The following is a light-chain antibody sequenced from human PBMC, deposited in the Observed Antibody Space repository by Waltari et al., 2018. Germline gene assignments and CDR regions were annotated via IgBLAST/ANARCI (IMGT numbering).Light chain of an antibody. Sequence: IQMTQHPSTLSASVVDRVTISCRASQIVGTWLAWYQPKPGKAPILLIYMASSLDSGVTSRCSGSGSETDFTLTSSSLQPDDFASYSCQQYSSFSTFGQGTKV. J-gene: IGKJ2*01. CDR2: MAS. V-gene: IGKV1-5*03. CDR3: QQYSSFST. CDR1: QIVGTW.